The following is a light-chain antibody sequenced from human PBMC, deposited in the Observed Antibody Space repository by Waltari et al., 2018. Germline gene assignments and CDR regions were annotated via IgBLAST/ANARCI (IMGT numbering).Light chain of an antibody. V-gene: IGLV1-44*01. J-gene: IGLJ3*02. Sequence: LTQPPSISGAPGQRVAISCSGGSSNTGRKHVNWYAQVPGTTPKLLMYRSDQRPSGVSDRFSCSIFGTSSSLAITGLLSADEADYICATWDDSLNAWMCGGGTRLTVL. CDR3: ATWDDSLNAWM. CDR2: RSD. CDR1: SSNTGRKH.